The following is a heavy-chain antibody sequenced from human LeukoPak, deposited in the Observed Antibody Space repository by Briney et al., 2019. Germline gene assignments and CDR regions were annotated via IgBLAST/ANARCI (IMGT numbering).Heavy chain of an antibody. V-gene: IGHV1-24*01. D-gene: IGHD3-10*01. CDR1: GYTLTELS. Sequence: VASVKVSCKVSGYTLTELSMHWVRQAPGKGLEWMGGFDPEDGETIYAQKFQGRVTMTEDTSTDTAYMELSSLRSEDTAVFYCVSDPITMIRGVIIEGFDPWGQGTLVTVSS. CDR3: VSDPITMIRGVIIEGFDP. CDR2: FDPEDGET. J-gene: IGHJ5*02.